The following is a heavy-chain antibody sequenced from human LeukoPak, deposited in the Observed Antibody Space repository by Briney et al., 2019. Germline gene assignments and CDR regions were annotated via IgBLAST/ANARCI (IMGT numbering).Heavy chain of an antibody. CDR2: ISAYNGNT. CDR3: ARGMIDILTGYRPFDY. D-gene: IGHD3-9*01. CDR1: GYTFTSYG. V-gene: IGHV1-18*01. Sequence: GASVKVSCKASGYTFTSYGISWVRQAPGQGLEWMGWISAYNGNTNYAQKLQGRVTMTTDTSTSTAYMELRSLRSDDTAVYYCARGMIDILTGYRPFDYWGQGTLVTVSS. J-gene: IGHJ4*02.